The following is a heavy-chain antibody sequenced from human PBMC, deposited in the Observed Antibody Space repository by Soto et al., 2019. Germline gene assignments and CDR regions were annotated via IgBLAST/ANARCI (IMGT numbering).Heavy chain of an antibody. Sequence: PSETLSLTCAVSAGSISSIRYFWGWIRQPPGKGLEWIGSIYYGGTTYYNPSLKSRVTISVDTSKNQFSLKLSSVTAADTAVYYCARHGILSSSWYLVGYYYYGMDVWGQGTTVTVSS. CDR3: ARHGILSSSWYLVGYYYYGMDV. J-gene: IGHJ6*02. V-gene: IGHV4-39*01. CDR2: IYYGGTT. CDR1: AGSISSIRYF. D-gene: IGHD6-13*01.